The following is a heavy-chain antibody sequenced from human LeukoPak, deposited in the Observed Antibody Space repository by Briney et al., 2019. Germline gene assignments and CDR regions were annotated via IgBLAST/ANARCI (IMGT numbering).Heavy chain of an antibody. CDR2: FDPEDGET. CDR3: ATGARRGATTQAAYYYYYYMDV. D-gene: IGHD1-26*01. V-gene: IGHV1-24*01. CDR1: GYTLTELS. Sequence: ASVTVSFKFSGYTLTELSMHWVRQAPGKGLEWMGGFDPEDGETIYAQKFQGRVTMTEDTSTDTAYMELSSLRSEDTAVYYCATGARRGATTQAAYYYYYYMDVWGKGTTVTVSS. J-gene: IGHJ6*03.